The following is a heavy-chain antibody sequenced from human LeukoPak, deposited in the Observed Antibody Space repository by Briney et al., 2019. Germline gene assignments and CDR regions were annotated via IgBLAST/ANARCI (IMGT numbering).Heavy chain of an antibody. CDR3: ARDGVGNWFDP. Sequence: SETLSLTCTVSGGSVSSGSYYWRWIRQPPGKGLEWIGYIYYSGSTNYNPSLKSRVTISVDTSKNQCSLKLSSVTAADTAVYYCARDGVGNWFDPWGQGTLVTVSS. CDR1: GGSVSSGSYY. V-gene: IGHV4-61*01. D-gene: IGHD1-26*01. J-gene: IGHJ5*02. CDR2: IYYSGST.